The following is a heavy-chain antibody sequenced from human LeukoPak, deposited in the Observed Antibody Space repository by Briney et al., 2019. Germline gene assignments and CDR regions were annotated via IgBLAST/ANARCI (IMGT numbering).Heavy chain of an antibody. CDR2: IGSSSSYI. J-gene: IGHJ4*02. CDR1: GFTFSSYG. Sequence: AGGSLRLSCAASGFTFSSYGVNWVRQAPGKGLEWVSSIGSSSSYIYYADSVKGRFTISRDNAKNSLYLQMNSLRAEDTAVYYCASEWYSSDVSKIDYWGQGTLVTVSS. V-gene: IGHV3-21*01. D-gene: IGHD6-25*01. CDR3: ASEWYSSDVSKIDY.